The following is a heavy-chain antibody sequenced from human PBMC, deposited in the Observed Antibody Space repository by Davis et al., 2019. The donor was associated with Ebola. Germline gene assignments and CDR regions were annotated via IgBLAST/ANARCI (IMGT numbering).Heavy chain of an antibody. J-gene: IGHJ6*03. CDR3: ARALSATYDYYVDV. V-gene: IGHV1-2*04. Sequence: AASVKVSCKASGYTFIDNYIHWMRQAPGQGPEWMGWINPKSGGTKYAQRFQDWATMTRDTSIATAYVELSGLTSDDTAIYYCARALSATYDYYVDVWGKGTAVTVSS. CDR2: INPKSGGT. D-gene: IGHD2-8*01. CDR1: GYTFIDNY.